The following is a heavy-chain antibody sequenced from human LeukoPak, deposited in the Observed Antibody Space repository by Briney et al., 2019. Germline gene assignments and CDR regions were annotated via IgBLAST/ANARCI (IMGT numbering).Heavy chain of an antibody. CDR1: GDSLSSHY. V-gene: IGHV4-59*08. D-gene: IGHD6-19*01. CDR2: IYGSGST. Sequence: PSETLSLTCTVSGDSLSSHYWSRIRQPPGKGLEWIGYIYGSGSTHYDPSLRSRVTISEDTSKNQFSLKLTSVTAADTAVYYCARNVGWYSHDSWGQGTLVTVSS. J-gene: IGHJ4*02. CDR3: ARNVGWYSHDS.